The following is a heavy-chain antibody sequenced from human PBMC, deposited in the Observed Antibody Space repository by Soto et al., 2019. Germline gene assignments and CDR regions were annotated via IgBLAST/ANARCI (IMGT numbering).Heavy chain of an antibody. CDR2: INAGNGNT. D-gene: IGHD3-22*01. Sequence: ASVKVSCKASGYTFTSYAMHWVRQAPGQGLEWMGWINAGNGNTKYSQKFQGRVTITRDTSASTAYMELSSLRSEDTAVYYCARCYDSSGYYLIDYWGQGTLVTVSS. J-gene: IGHJ4*02. CDR3: ARCYDSSGYYLIDY. CDR1: GYTFTSYA. V-gene: IGHV1-3*01.